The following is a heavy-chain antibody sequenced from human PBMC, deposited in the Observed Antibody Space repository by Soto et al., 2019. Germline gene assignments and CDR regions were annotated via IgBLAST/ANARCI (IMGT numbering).Heavy chain of an antibody. V-gene: IGHV1-46*01. CDR2: INPSGGST. CDR3: ARDCGDYCWFDL. Sequence: QVQLVQSGAEVKKPGASVKVSCKASGYTFTSYYMHWVRQAPGQGLEWMGIINPSGGSTSYAQKFQGRGTMTRDTSTSRFDMEMSSLRSEDTAVYYGARDCGDYCWFDLRGQRTLVTVSS. J-gene: IGHJ5*02. CDR1: GYTFTSYY. D-gene: IGHD4-17*01.